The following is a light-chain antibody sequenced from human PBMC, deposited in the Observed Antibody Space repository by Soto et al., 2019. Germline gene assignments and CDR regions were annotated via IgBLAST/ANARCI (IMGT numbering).Light chain of an antibody. J-gene: IGKJ5*01. Sequence: EIVLTQSPATLSLSPGERATLSCRASQSVSSYLAWYQQKPGQAPRLLIYDASNRATGIPGRFSGSGSGTDFTLTITGLEPEDFAVYYCEEGSNWPSITVGQGTRLEIK. CDR3: EEGSNWPSIT. CDR1: QSVSSY. V-gene: IGKV3-11*01. CDR2: DAS.